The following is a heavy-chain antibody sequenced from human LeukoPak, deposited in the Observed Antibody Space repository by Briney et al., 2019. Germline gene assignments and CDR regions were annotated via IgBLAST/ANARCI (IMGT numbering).Heavy chain of an antibody. CDR1: GYTFTSYY. Sequence: GASVKVSCKASGYTFTSYYMHWVRQAPGQGLEWMGIINPSGGSTNYAQKLQGRVTMTTDTSTSTAYMELRSLRSDDTAVYYCASSDYDFWSGRFDPWGQGTLVTVSS. CDR3: ASSDYDFWSGRFDP. J-gene: IGHJ5*02. D-gene: IGHD3-3*01. V-gene: IGHV1-46*01. CDR2: INPSGGST.